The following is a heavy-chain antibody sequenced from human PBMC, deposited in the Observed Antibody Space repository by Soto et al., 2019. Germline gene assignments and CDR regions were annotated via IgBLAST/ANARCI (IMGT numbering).Heavy chain of an antibody. CDR1: GFTFSTYG. Sequence: QVQLVESGGGVVQPGKSLRLSCAASGFTFSTYGMHWARQAPGKGLEWVAVIWYDGSNKYHGDSLKGRFTISRDNSKNTLYLQINNLRAEDTAVYYCGRDGALGDTAVVDSWGQGTLVTVSS. J-gene: IGHJ4*02. CDR3: GRDGALGDTAVVDS. D-gene: IGHD5-18*01. CDR2: IWYDGSNK. V-gene: IGHV3-33*01.